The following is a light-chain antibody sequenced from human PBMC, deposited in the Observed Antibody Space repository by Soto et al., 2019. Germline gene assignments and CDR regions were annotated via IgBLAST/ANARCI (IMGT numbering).Light chain of an antibody. CDR2: ETS. Sequence: VQMTHSQSSLSASVGYRVIIICQASQDIKKYLNWYQQKPGKAPKLLIYETSNLETGVPSRFSGSGSGTDFTFTISTLQSEDLATYYCQQYDNIPLTFGPGTKVDIK. CDR3: QQYDNIPLT. J-gene: IGKJ3*01. V-gene: IGKV1-33*01. CDR1: QDIKKY.